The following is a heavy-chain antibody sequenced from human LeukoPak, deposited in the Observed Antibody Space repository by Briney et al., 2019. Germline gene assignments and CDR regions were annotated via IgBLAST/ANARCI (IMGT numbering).Heavy chain of an antibody. CDR2: ISYDGSKK. CDR1: GFTFSSYA. CDR3: ATEGCSSTSCYLVGYFDY. Sequence: GGSLRLSCAASGFTFSSYAMHWVRQAPGKGLEWVAVISYDGSKKYYADSVKGRFTISRNNSKNTLYLQMNSLRAEDTAVYYCATEGCSSTSCYLVGYFDYWGQGTLVTVSS. J-gene: IGHJ4*02. V-gene: IGHV3-30-3*01. D-gene: IGHD2-2*01.